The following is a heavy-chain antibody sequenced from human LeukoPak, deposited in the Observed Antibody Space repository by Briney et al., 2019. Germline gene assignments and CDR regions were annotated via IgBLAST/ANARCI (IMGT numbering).Heavy chain of an antibody. CDR2: IYYTGSA. CDR1: GGSISSYY. CDR3: ARQQRTYSYGYDY. D-gene: IGHD5-18*01. Sequence: SETLSLTCTVSGGSISSYYWSWIRQPPGKGLEWIGYIYYTGSAKYNPSLKSRVTMSVDRSKNQSSLRLSSVTAADTAVYYCARQQRTYSYGYDYWGQGTLVTVSS. J-gene: IGHJ4*02. V-gene: IGHV4-59*01.